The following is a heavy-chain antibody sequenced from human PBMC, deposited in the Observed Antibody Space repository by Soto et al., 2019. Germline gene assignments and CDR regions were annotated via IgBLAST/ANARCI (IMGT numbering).Heavy chain of an antibody. Sequence: GGSLRLSCAASGFTFSDYYMSWIRQAPGKGLEWVSYISSSGSTIYYADSVKGRFTISRDNAKNSLYLQMNSLRAEDTAVYYWLVVVPAAYFDYWGQGTLVTVSS. CDR1: GFTFSDYY. CDR3: LVVVPAAYFDY. V-gene: IGHV3-11*01. D-gene: IGHD2-2*01. CDR2: ISSSGSTI. J-gene: IGHJ4*02.